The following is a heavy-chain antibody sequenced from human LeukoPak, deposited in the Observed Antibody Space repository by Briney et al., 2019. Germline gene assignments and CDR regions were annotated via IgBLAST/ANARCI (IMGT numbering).Heavy chain of an antibody. CDR1: GFTLNTYS. CDR2: ISSDNSHI. J-gene: IGHJ3*01. CDR3: ARAATSGWVYDAFDV. D-gene: IGHD6-19*01. Sequence: GGSLRLSCAASGFTLNTYSMNWVRQAPGKGLEWVSSISSDNSHISYADSLRGRFTISRDSAKNSLYLHMSSLRAEDTAIYFCARAATSGWVYDAFDVWGQGTMLTVSS. V-gene: IGHV3-21*01.